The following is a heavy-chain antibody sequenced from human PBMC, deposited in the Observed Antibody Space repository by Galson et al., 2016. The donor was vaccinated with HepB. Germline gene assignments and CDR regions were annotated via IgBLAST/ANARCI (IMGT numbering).Heavy chain of an antibody. D-gene: IGHD1-26*01. CDR1: GFTFSSYS. Sequence: SLRLSCAASGFTFSSYSMNWVRQAPGKGLEWVSSISSSSSYIYYAGSVKGRFTISRDNAQNSLYLQMNSLRAEDTAVYYCARGDIVGAIFDYWGQGTLVTVSS. CDR2: ISSSSSYI. J-gene: IGHJ4*02. V-gene: IGHV3-21*01. CDR3: ARGDIVGAIFDY.